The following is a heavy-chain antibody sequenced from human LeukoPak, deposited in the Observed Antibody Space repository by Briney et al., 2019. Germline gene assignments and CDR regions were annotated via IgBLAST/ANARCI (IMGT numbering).Heavy chain of an antibody. CDR1: GFTFSSCS. D-gene: IGHD1-26*01. CDR2: ISGRSSII. J-gene: IGHJ3*02. V-gene: IGHV3-48*04. Sequence: GGSLRLSCAASGFTFSSCSMSWVRQAPGKGPEWVSYISGRSSIIYYADSVKGRFTISRDNAKNSLYLQMTGLRAEDTAVYYCARDQSGHIAGGTDAFEIWGQGTMVTVSS. CDR3: ARDQSGHIAGGTDAFEI.